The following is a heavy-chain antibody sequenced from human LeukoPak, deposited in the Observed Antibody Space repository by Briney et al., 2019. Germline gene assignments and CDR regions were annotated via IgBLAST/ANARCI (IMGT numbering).Heavy chain of an antibody. CDR1: GYTFTDYY. J-gene: IGHJ5*02. V-gene: IGHV1-69-2*01. CDR3: ATESTRAYCGGDSYSFRDNPNWFDP. D-gene: IGHD2-21*02. Sequence: ASVKISCEVSGYTFTDYYMHWVQQAPGKGLEWVALVDPEDGETIYAENFQGRVTITADTSTDTAYMEMSSLRTEDTAVYYCATESTRAYCGGDSYSFRDNPNWFDPWGQGTLVTVSS. CDR2: VDPEDGET.